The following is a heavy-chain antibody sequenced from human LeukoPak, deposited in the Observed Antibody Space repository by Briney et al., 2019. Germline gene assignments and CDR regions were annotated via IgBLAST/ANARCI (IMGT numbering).Heavy chain of an antibody. D-gene: IGHD3-22*01. J-gene: IGHJ5*02. V-gene: IGHV4-34*01. CDR3: ARGRGSFTYYYDSSGYCWFDP. CDR1: GGSISGYY. Sequence: SETLSLTCTVSGGSISGYYWSWIRQPPGKGLEWIGEINHGGSTNYNPSLKSRVTISVDTSKNQFSLKLSSVTAADTAVYYCARGRGSFTYYYDSSGYCWFDPWGQGTLVTVSS. CDR2: INHGGST.